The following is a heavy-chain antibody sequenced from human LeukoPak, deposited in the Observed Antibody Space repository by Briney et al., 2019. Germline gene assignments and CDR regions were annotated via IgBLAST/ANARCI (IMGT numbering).Heavy chain of an antibody. J-gene: IGHJ4*02. CDR2: IYPGDSDT. CDR3: ARLGFPPTAMVHDY. D-gene: IGHD5-18*01. V-gene: IGHV5-51*01. Sequence: GESLKISCKGSGYNFPNYWIGWVRQMPGKGLEWMGIIYPGDSDTRYSPSFQGQVTISADKSISTAYLQWSSLKASDTAMYYCARLGFPPTAMVHDYWGQGTLVTVSS. CDR1: GYNFPNYW.